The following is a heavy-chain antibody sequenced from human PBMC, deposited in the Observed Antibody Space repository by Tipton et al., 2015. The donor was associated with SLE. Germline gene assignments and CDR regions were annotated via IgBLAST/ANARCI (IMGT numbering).Heavy chain of an antibody. Sequence: TLSLTCSVSGGSISGTNYYWDWIRQPPGKGPEWIGRITNNGNTYYIPSLQSRVTMSVDTSKNTFSLKLSSVTAADTAVYYCARHDTNYGRNWFDPWGQGTLVTVSS. CDR1: GGSISGTNYY. V-gene: IGHV4-39*01. CDR2: ITNNGNT. J-gene: IGHJ5*02. CDR3: ARHDTNYGRNWFDP. D-gene: IGHD2-8*01.